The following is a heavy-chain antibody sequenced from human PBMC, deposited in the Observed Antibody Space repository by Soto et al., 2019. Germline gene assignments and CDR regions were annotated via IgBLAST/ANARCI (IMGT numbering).Heavy chain of an antibody. J-gene: IGHJ5*01. V-gene: IGHV1-18*04. CDR1: GYTFTSYG. CDR2: ISAYNGNT. CDR3: ARDAYYDISGYHRSWFDS. Sequence: GASVKVSCKASGYTFTSYGISWVRQAPGQGLEWMGWISAYNGNTNYAQKLQGRVTMTTDTSTSTAYMELRSLRSDDTAVYYCARDAYYDISGYHRSWFDSWGQGTLVTVSS. D-gene: IGHD3-22*01.